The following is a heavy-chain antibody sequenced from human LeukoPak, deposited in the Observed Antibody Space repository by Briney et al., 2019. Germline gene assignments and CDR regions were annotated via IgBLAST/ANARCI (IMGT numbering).Heavy chain of an antibody. CDR1: GGSTSSYS. Sequence: SETLSLTCTVSGGSTSSYSWSWVRQSPGKGLEWVAYIYYSGSTNYNPSLKSRVTITVDTSKNQFSLKLSSVTAADTAVYYCARRHGSGDWFDPWGQGTLVTVSS. D-gene: IGHD3-10*01. CDR3: ARRHGSGDWFDP. CDR2: IYYSGST. J-gene: IGHJ5*02. V-gene: IGHV4-59*08.